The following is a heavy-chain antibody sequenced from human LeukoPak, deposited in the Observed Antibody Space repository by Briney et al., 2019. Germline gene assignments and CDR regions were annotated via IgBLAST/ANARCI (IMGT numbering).Heavy chain of an antibody. D-gene: IGHD4-11*01. CDR2: IYHSGST. Sequence: PSETLSLTCAVSGYSISSSYYWGRIRQPPGQGLGWIGTIYHSGSTHYNPSLHSRVALSVHTSKNQFCLKLSSVTAADTAVYYCASLPSNTVTHDYWGQGTLVTVSS. CDR3: ASLPSNTVTHDY. J-gene: IGHJ4*02. V-gene: IGHV4-38-2*01. CDR1: GYSISSSYY.